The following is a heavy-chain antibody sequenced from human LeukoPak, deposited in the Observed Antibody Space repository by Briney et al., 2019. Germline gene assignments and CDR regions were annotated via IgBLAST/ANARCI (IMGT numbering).Heavy chain of an antibody. V-gene: IGHV1-2*02. J-gene: IGHJ4*02. Sequence: ASVKVSCKASGYTFTGYYMHWVRQAPGQGLEWMGWINPNSGGTNYAQKFQGRVTMTRDTSISTAYMELSRLRSDDTAVYYCARQIYGDYSSDYWGQGTLVTASS. D-gene: IGHD4-17*01. CDR2: INPNSGGT. CDR3: ARQIYGDYSSDY. CDR1: GYTFTGYY.